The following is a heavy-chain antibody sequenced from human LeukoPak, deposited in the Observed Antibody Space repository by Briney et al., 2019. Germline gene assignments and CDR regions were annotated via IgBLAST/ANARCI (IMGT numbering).Heavy chain of an antibody. Sequence: ASVKVSCKVSGYTLTELSMHWVRQAPGKGLEWMGGFDPEDGETIYAQKFQGRVTMTEDTSTDTAYMELSSLRSEDTAVYYCATTYYDSSGYYPTYYFDHWGQGTLVTVPS. CDR3: ATTYYDSSGYYPTYYFDH. CDR2: FDPEDGET. J-gene: IGHJ4*02. CDR1: GYTLTELS. D-gene: IGHD3-22*01. V-gene: IGHV1-24*01.